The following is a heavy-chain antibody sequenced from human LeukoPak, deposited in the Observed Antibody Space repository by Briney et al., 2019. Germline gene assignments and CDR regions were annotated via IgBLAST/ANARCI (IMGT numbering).Heavy chain of an antibody. J-gene: IGHJ4*02. CDR2: ISYDGSNK. CDR3: ARDQRIRFLEWSVFDY. D-gene: IGHD3-3*01. Sequence: GGSLRLSCAASGFTFSSYAMHWVRQAPGKGLEWVAVISYDGSNKYYADSVKGRFTISRDNSKNTLYLQMNSLRAEDTAVNYCARDQRIRFLEWSVFDYWGQGTLVTVSS. V-gene: IGHV3-30-3*01. CDR1: GFTFSSYA.